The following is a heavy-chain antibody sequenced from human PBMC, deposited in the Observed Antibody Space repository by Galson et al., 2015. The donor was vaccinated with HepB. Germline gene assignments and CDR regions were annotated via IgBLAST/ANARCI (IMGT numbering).Heavy chain of an antibody. CDR3: AKQGYCTNGVCSSFLTDY. D-gene: IGHD2-8*01. CDR1: GFTFSNYA. CDR2: ISGSGDST. V-gene: IGHV3-23*01. J-gene: IGHJ4*02. Sequence: SLRLSCAASGFTFSNYAMSWVRQAPGKGLEWVSVISGSGDSTYCADSVKGRFTIFRDNSKNTLFLQVNSLRVEDTAVYYCAKQGYCTNGVCSSFLTDYWGQGTLVTVSS.